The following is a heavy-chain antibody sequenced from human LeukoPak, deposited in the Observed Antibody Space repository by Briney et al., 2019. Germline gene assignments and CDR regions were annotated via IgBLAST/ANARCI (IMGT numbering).Heavy chain of an antibody. CDR3: ARDKTGDY. CDR1: GGSFSGYY. CDR2: IYYSGSA. J-gene: IGHJ4*02. V-gene: IGHV4-59*01. D-gene: IGHD7-27*01. Sequence: SETLSLTCAVYGGSFSGYYWSWIRQPPGKGLEYIGYIYYSGSASYNPSLKSRLTIPVDTSKNQFSLKLTSVTAADTAVYYCARDKTGDYWGQGTLVTASS.